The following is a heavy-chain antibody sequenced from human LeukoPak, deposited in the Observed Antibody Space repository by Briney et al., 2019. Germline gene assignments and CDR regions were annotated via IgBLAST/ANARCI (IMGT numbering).Heavy chain of an antibody. CDR3: AKDGGFAVAPLSNWFDP. D-gene: IGHD6-19*01. V-gene: IGHV3-30-3*01. CDR2: ISYDGSNK. J-gene: IGHJ5*02. CDR1: GFTFSSYA. Sequence: GRSLRLSCAASGFTFSSYAMHWVRQAPGKGLEWVAVISYDGSNKYYADSVKGRFTISRDNSKNTLYLQMNSLRAEDTAVYYCAKDGGFAVAPLSNWFDPWGQGTLVTVSS.